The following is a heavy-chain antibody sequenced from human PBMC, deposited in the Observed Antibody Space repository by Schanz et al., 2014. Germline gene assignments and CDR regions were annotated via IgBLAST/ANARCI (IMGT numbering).Heavy chain of an antibody. CDR2: INTGSNYI. Sequence: EVQLVESGGGLVKPGGSLRLSCAASGFGFGSYSMNWVRQAPGKGLEWISFINTGSNYINYADSVKGRFTISRDNSKNTLYLQMNSLRAEDTAVYYCAKGRFGELSAFDIWGQGTMVTVSS. CDR3: AKGRFGELSAFDI. V-gene: IGHV3-21*04. CDR1: GFGFGSYS. J-gene: IGHJ3*02. D-gene: IGHD3-10*01.